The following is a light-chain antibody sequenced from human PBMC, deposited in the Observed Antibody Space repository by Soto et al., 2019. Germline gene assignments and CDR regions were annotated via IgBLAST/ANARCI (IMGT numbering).Light chain of an antibody. CDR1: QSILNY. Sequence: DIQRTQSPSSLSASVGDRVTITCRAGQSILNYLSWYQLKPGKAPRLRMYGAASLQSGVPSRLSGSGSGTEFTLTISSLQPDDFATYYCQQYNSLWTFGQGTKVDIK. CDR2: GAA. J-gene: IGKJ1*01. V-gene: IGKV1-17*01. CDR3: QQYNSLWT.